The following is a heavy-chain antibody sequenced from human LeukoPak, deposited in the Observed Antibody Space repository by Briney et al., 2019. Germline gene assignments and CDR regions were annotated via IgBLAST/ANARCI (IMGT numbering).Heavy chain of an antibody. CDR2: MNPSGST. D-gene: IGHD3-22*01. J-gene: IGHJ6*03. V-gene: IGHV4-34*01. CDR3: ARGRQDVTMIVVVMTAVSYYLDV. Sequence: SETLSLTCAVYGGSFSGYYWTWTRQTPEKGLEWIGEMNPSGSTSYNPSPKSRVTISVDTSKNQFSLKLSSVTAADTAVYYCARGRQDVTMIVVVMTAVSYYLDVWGKGTTVTVS. CDR1: GGSFSGYY.